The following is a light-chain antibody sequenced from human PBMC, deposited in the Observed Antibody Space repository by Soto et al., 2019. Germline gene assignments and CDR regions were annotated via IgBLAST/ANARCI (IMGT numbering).Light chain of an antibody. CDR2: EVS. CDR1: SSYIGNYNY. Sequence: QSALTQPASVSGSPGQSITISCTGTSSYIGNYNYVSWYQQHPGKAPKLMIYEVSKRPSGVPDRFSGSKSANTASLTVSGLQTEDEADYYCASYAGSDNVIFGGGTKLTVL. J-gene: IGLJ2*01. V-gene: IGLV2-8*01. CDR3: ASYAGSDNVI.